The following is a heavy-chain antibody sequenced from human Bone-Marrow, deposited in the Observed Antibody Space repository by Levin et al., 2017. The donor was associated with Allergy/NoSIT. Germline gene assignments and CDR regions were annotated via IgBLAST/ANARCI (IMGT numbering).Heavy chain of an antibody. Sequence: GGSLRLSCEASGFTFRDHAMHWVRQAPGKGLEWVAVIPFDGKNQHYADSMKGRFTLSRDNSENTLDLQMDSLKAEDTAVYFCARESRGNYFDSWGQGTLVIVSS. V-gene: IGHV3-30*04. D-gene: IGHD1-26*01. CDR2: IPFDGKNQ. CDR1: GFTFRDHA. J-gene: IGHJ4*02. CDR3: ARESRGNYFDS.